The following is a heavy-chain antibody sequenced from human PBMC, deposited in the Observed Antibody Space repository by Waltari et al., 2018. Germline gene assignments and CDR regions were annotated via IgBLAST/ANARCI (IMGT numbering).Heavy chain of an antibody. CDR2: INRDGSDT. CDR3: ARAGLLGGLDW. D-gene: IGHD2-15*01. CDR1: GFTVSGSW. Sequence: EVQLVESGGGLFQAGGSLRLSCEASGFTVSGSWMHWVRQGPGKGLLWVSGINRDGSDTAYADSAKGRFTISRDNAKNTLFLQMNSLRDEDTGVYYCARAGLLGGLDWWGQGTLVTVSS. J-gene: IGHJ4*02. V-gene: IGHV3-74*01.